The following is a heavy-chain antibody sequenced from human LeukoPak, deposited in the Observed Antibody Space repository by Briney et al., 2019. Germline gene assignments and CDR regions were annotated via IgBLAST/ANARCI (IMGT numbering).Heavy chain of an antibody. V-gene: IGHV4-61*02. CDR2: IYTSGST. CDR3: ARETSLAGFASGLGFNY. D-gene: IGHD6-19*01. Sequence: SQTLSLTCTVSGGSISSGSYYWSWIRQPAGKGLEWIGRIYTSGSTNYNPSLKSRVTMSIDTSKNHFSLKLTSVTAADTATYYCARETSLAGFASGLGFNYWGQGILVTVSS. J-gene: IGHJ4*02. CDR1: GGSISSGSYY.